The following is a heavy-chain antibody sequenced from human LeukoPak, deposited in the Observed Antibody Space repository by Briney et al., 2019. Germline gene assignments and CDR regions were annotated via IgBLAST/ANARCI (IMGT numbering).Heavy chain of an antibody. CDR2: IYYSGST. D-gene: IGHD3-10*01. CDR1: GGSVSSSSYY. J-gene: IGHJ4*02. CDR3: ATGGCFGESRGVY. V-gene: IGHV4-39*07. Sequence: SETLSLTCTVSGGSVSSSSYYWGWIRQPPGKGLEWIGSIYYSGSTYYNPSLKSRVSISVDTSKNQFSLKLNSLTAADTAVYYCATGGCFGESRGVYWGQGTLVTVSS.